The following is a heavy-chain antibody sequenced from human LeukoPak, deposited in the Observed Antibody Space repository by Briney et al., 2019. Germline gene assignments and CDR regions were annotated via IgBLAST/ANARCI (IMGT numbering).Heavy chain of an antibody. CDR1: GGTFSSYA. J-gene: IGHJ3*02. CDR2: IIPIFGTA. Sequence: ASVKVSCKASGGTFSSYAISWVRQAPGQGLEWMGRIIPIFGTANYAQKFQGRVTITTDESTSTAYMELSSLRSEDTAVYYCARELGILGAFDIWGQGTMVTVSS. CDR3: ARELGILGAFDI. D-gene: IGHD7-27*01. V-gene: IGHV1-69*05.